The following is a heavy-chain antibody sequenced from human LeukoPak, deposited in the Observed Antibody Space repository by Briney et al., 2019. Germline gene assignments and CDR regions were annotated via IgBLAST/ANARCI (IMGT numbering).Heavy chain of an antibody. CDR2: ISSSSSTI. CDR1: GFTFSSYS. J-gene: IGHJ4*02. Sequence: GGSLRLSCAASGFTFSSYSMNWVRQAPGKGLEWVSYISSSSSTIYYADSVKGRFTISRDNAKNSLYLQMNSLRAEDTAVYYCARGIVAATPSVDYWGQGTLVTVSS. V-gene: IGHV3-48*04. D-gene: IGHD2-15*01. CDR3: ARGIVAATPSVDY.